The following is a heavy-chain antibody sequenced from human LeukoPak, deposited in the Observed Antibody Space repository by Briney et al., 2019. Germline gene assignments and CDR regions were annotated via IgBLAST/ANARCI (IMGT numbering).Heavy chain of an antibody. CDR3: ARDLPRKLAPAAIDY. J-gene: IGHJ4*02. D-gene: IGHD2-2*02. Sequence: ASVKVSCKASGYTFTCYYMHWVRQAPGQGLEWMGRINPNSGGTNYAQKFEGRVTMTRDTSISTAYMELSRLRSDDTAVYYCARDLPRKLAPAAIDYWGQGTLVTVSS. CDR2: INPNSGGT. CDR1: GYTFTCYY. V-gene: IGHV1-2*06.